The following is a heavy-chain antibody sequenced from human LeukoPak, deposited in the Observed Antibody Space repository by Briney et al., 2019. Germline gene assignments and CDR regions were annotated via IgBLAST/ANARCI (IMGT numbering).Heavy chain of an antibody. CDR3: ARGAGGSYPIDY. CDR2: ISGSGGST. V-gene: IGHV3-23*01. D-gene: IGHD1-26*01. Sequence: PGGSLRLSCAASVFTYSSYAMSWVRQAPGKGLEWVSAISGSGGSTYYADSVKGRFTSSRDNSKNTLYPQMNSLRAEDTAVYYCARGAGGSYPIDYWGQGTLVTVSS. CDR1: VFTYSSYA. J-gene: IGHJ4*02.